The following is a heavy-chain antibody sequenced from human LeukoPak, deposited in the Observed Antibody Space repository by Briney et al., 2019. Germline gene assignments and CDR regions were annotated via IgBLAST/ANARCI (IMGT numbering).Heavy chain of an antibody. CDR1: GGSIRSYY. Sequence: SETLSLTCTVSGGSIRSYYWTWIRQPPGKGLEWIGYMYYTGSTKFNPSLKSRVSISVDTSKNQFSLTLTSVTAADTAVYYCAAVVVSGTPYFDYWGQGTLVTVSS. CDR2: MYYTGST. V-gene: IGHV4-59*03. D-gene: IGHD2-21*02. CDR3: AAVVVSGTPYFDY. J-gene: IGHJ4*02.